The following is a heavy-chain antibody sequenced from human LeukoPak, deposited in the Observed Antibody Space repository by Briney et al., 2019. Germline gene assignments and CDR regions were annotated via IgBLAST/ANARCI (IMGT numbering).Heavy chain of an antibody. Sequence: GGSLRLPCAASGFTFSIYAMSWVRQAPGKGLEWVSSITSSGETTFYADSVKDRFTISRDNSRNTLYLQMSRLRAEDTAIYYCAKDRPNYHESNGHYYRPNGDYWGQGTLVTVSS. V-gene: IGHV3-23*01. CDR1: GFTFSIYA. CDR2: ITSSGETT. J-gene: IGHJ4*02. CDR3: AKDRPNYHESNGHYYRPNGDY. D-gene: IGHD3-22*01.